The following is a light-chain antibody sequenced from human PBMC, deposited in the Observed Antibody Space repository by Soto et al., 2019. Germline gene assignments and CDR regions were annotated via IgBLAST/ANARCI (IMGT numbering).Light chain of an antibody. CDR1: QSISSW. J-gene: IGKJ1*01. V-gene: IGKV1-5*03. Sequence: DIQMTQSPSTLSASVGDRDTITCRASQSISSWLAWYQQKTGKAPKLLIYKASSLESGVPSRFSGSGSGTEFTLTISSLQPDDFATYYCQQYNSYPWTFGQGTKVDIK. CDR3: QQYNSYPWT. CDR2: KAS.